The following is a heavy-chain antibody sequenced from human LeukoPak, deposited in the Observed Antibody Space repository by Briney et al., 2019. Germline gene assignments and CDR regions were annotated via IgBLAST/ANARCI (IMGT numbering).Heavy chain of an antibody. Sequence: GASVKVSCKASGYTFTSYDINWVRQATGQGLEWMGWISAYNGNTNYAQKLQGRVTMTTDTSTSTAYMELRSLRSDDTAVYYCARDRLKQQLARGFQHWGQGTLVTVSS. J-gene: IGHJ1*01. CDR1: GYTFTSYD. D-gene: IGHD6-13*01. CDR3: ARDRLKQQLARGFQH. CDR2: ISAYNGNT. V-gene: IGHV1-18*01.